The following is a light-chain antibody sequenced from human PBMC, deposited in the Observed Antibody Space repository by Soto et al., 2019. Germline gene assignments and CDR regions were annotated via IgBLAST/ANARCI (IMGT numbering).Light chain of an antibody. V-gene: IGKV3-11*01. Sequence: EIVLTQSPATLSLSPGEGATLSCRASQSVSSYLAWYQQKPGQAPRLLLYDASNRATGIPARFSGSGSGTDFTLTISSLEPEDFAVYYCQQRSNWPGFTFGGGTKVDIK. J-gene: IGKJ4*01. CDR2: DAS. CDR3: QQRSNWPGFT. CDR1: QSVSSY.